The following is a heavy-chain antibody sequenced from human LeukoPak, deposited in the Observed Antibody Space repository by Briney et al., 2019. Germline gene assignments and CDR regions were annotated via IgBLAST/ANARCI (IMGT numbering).Heavy chain of an antibody. CDR2: INPGNGKT. V-gene: IGHV1-3*01. D-gene: IGHD3-3*01. CDR3: AKSSGYYYFDY. J-gene: IGHJ4*02. Sequence: ASVTVSCKASEYSFTSYSLHWLRQAPGQRLEWMGWINPGNGKTKYSQKFQDRVTITRDTSATTAYMELNSLIFEDTAVYYCAKSSGYYYFDYWGQGTLVAVSS. CDR1: EYSFTSYS.